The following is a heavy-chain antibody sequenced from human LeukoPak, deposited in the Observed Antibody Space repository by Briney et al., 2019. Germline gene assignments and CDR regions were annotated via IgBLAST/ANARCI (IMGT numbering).Heavy chain of an antibody. CDR1: GFTFTRHS. V-gene: IGHV3-48*01. D-gene: IGHD3-22*01. CDR3: ASVGEYYYDSSGYAAYFDY. Sequence: GGSLRLSCAASGFTFTRHSMNWVRQAPGKGLEWVSFIGIWNSPIHYADSVRGRFTISRDNSKNTLYLQMNSLRAEDTAVYYCASVGEYYYDSSGYAAYFDYWGQGTLVTVSS. CDR2: IGIWNSPI. J-gene: IGHJ4*02.